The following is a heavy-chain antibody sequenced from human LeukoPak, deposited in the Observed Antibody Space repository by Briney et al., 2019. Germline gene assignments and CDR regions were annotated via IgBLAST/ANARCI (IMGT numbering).Heavy chain of an antibody. J-gene: IGHJ4*02. CDR3: ARAVSVGDTAIVL. D-gene: IGHD5-18*01. Sequence: SVKVSCKASGGTFSSYAISWVRQAPGQGLEWMGRIIPIFGTANYAQKFQGRVTITTDESTSTAYMELSSLRSEDTVVYYCARAVSVGDTAIVLWGQGTLVTVSS. CDR1: GGTFSSYA. CDR2: IIPIFGTA. V-gene: IGHV1-69*05.